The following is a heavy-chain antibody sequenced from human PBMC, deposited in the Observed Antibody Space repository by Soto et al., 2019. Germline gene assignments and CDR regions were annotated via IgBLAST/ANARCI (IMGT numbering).Heavy chain of an antibody. J-gene: IGHJ5*02. Sequence: QVQLVQSGSELKKPGASVKVSCKASGYTCTSYAMNWVRQATGQVLEWMGWINTNTGNPTYAQGFTGRFVFSLDTAVSTAYLQICSLKAEDTAVYYCARDAMDNWFDPWGQGTLVTVSS. D-gene: IGHD2-8*01. CDR2: INTNTGNP. CDR3: ARDAMDNWFDP. CDR1: GYTCTSYA. V-gene: IGHV7-4-1*01.